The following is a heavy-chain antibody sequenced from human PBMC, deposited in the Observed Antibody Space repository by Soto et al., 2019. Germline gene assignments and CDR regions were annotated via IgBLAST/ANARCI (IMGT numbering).Heavy chain of an antibody. CDR1: GYTFTSYA. V-gene: IGHV1-3*01. CDR2: INAGNGNT. CDR3: ARTPLAFLTVEVAGTVVDY. Sequence: GASVKVSCKASGYTFTSYAMHWVRQAPGQRLEWVGWINAGNGNTKYSQKFQGRVTITRDTSASTAYMELSSLRSEDTAVYYCARTPLAFLTVEVAGTVVDYWGQGTLATVSS. D-gene: IGHD6-19*01. J-gene: IGHJ4*02.